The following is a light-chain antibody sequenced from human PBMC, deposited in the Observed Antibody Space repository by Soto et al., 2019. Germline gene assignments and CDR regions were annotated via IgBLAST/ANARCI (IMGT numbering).Light chain of an antibody. V-gene: IGKV1-39*01. CDR2: AAS. J-gene: IGKJ2*01. CDR3: QQGFSAPYT. Sequence: DIQLTQSPSSLSASVGDRVTITCRARQSIRNSLNWYRQRPEKAPELLIYAASDLESGVPSRFSGSASGTEFTLTISSLQPEDSATYFCQQGFSAPYTFGQGTKREI. CDR1: QSIRNS.